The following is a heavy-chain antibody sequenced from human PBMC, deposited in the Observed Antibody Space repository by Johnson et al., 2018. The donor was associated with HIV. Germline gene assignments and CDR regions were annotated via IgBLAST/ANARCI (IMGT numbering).Heavy chain of an antibody. V-gene: IGHV3-23*04. CDR1: GFTFSSYA. D-gene: IGHD5-18*01. J-gene: IGHJ3*02. CDR3: ARGRRIQLWLLADAFDI. CDR2: ISGSAIST. Sequence: VQLVESGGGLVQPGRSLRLSCAASGFTFSSYAMSWVRQAPGKGLEWVSAISGSAISTYYADSVKGRFTISRDNSKNTLYLQMNSLRAEDTAVYYCARGRRIQLWLLADAFDIWGQGTMVTVSS.